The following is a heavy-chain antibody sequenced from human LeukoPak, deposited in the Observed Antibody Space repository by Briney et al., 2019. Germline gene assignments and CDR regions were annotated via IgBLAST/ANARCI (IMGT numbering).Heavy chain of an antibody. CDR2: IIPILGIA. D-gene: IGHD2-15*01. CDR1: GGTFSSYA. J-gene: IGHJ5*02. V-gene: IGHV1-69*04. Sequence: ASVKVSCKASGGTFSSYAISWVRQALGQGLEWMGRIIPILGIANYAQKFQGRVTITADKSTSTAYMELSSLRSEDTAVYYCAREVVAAPIDPWGQGTLVTVSS. CDR3: AREVVAAPIDP.